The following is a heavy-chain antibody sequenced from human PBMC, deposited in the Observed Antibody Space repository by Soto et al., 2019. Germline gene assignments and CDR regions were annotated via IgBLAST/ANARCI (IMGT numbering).Heavy chain of an antibody. V-gene: IGHV1-2*02. CDR3: ARLYWSCTSCYWYFNF. Sequence: QVRLVQSGADVQRPGASMNISCQASGYQFTGSYLHWFRRAPGHGLQWMGMINPDTGSKTYAETFQERVTMTAEKFAGTVFLGLGRLTSDDTATYYGARLYWSCTSCYWYFNFWGQGTFVSVYS. CDR1: GYQFTGSY. D-gene: IGHD2-2*01. J-gene: IGHJ4*02. CDR2: INPDTGSK.